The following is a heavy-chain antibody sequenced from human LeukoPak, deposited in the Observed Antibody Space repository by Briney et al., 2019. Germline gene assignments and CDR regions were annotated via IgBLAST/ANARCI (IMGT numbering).Heavy chain of an antibody. D-gene: IGHD4-17*01. Sequence: GGSLRLSCPASGFTFSSYAMSWVRPAMGEGLECVAKIKEDGSEKHYVDSVKGRFTISRDNTKNSLYLQMNSLRAEDTAVYYCARGHTAVTRHFDFWGQGTLVTVSS. V-gene: IGHV3-7*01. CDR2: IKEDGSEK. CDR1: GFTFSSYA. J-gene: IGHJ4*02. CDR3: ARGHTAVTRHFDF.